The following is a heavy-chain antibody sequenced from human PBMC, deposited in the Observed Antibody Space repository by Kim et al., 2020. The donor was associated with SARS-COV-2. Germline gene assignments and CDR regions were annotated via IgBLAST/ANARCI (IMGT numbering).Heavy chain of an antibody. J-gene: IGHJ3*01. Sequence: STEYAASVKGRFTVSRDDSKSSLYLQMNGLKAEGAAVYFCTRGGFQHAYDVWGQGTVVTVSS. V-gene: IGHV3-72*01. CDR2: ST. CDR3: TRGGFQHAYDV. D-gene: IGHD1-26*01.